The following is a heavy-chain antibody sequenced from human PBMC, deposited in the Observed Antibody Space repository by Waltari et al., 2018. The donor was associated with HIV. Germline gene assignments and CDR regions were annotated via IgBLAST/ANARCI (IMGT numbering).Heavy chain of an antibody. J-gene: IGHJ3*01. Sequence: QLLESGGGLVQPGGSLSLSGVASGFTFSNFDMNWVRQAPGQGLGWLSSISGSGGNKFYADSVKGRISISRDNSKNTVYLQINSLRVDDTAIYYCAKTVPTVTSIFEGFDVWGQGAMVTVSS. V-gene: IGHV3-23*01. CDR1: GFTFSNFD. CDR2: ISGSGGNK. CDR3: AKTVPTVTSIFEGFDV. D-gene: IGHD4-17*01.